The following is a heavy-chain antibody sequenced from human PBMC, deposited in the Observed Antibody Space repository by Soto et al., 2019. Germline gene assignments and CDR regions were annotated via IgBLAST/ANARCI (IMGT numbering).Heavy chain of an antibody. J-gene: IGHJ3*02. Sequence: ESGGGLVQPGGSLRLSCAASGFTFSSYDMHWVRQATGKGLEWVSAIGTAGDTYYPGSVKGRFTISRENAKNSLYLQMNSLRAGDTAVYYCARGAYCSGGSCYSDAFDIWGQGTMVTVSS. CDR2: IGTAGDT. V-gene: IGHV3-13*01. D-gene: IGHD2-15*01. CDR3: ARGAYCSGGSCYSDAFDI. CDR1: GFTFSSYD.